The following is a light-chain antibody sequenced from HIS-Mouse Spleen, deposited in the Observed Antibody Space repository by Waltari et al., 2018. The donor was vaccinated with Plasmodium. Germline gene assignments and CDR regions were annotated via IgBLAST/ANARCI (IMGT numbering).Light chain of an antibody. CDR3: CSYAGSSTYV. CDR1: SSDVGSYKL. CDR2: EGS. Sequence: QSALTQPASVSGSPGQSITISCTGTSSDVGSYKLVSWYQQHPGKAPKLIIYEGSKRPSGVSNRFSGSKSGNTASLTISGLQAEDEADYYCCSYAGSSTYVFGTGTKVTVL. J-gene: IGLJ1*01. V-gene: IGLV2-23*01.